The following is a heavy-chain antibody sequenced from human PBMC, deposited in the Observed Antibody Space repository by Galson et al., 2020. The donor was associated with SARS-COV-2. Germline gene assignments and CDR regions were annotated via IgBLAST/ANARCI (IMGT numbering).Heavy chain of an antibody. CDR1: GGSISSGSYY. J-gene: IGHJ4*02. Sequence: SETLSLTCTVSGGSISSGSYYWSWIRQPAGKGLEWIGRIYTSGSTNYNPSLKSRVTISVDTSKNQFSLKLSSVTAADTAVYYCARALGATTFDYWGQGTLVTVSS. CDR3: ARALGATTFDY. CDR2: IYTSGST. D-gene: IGHD1-26*01. V-gene: IGHV4-61*02.